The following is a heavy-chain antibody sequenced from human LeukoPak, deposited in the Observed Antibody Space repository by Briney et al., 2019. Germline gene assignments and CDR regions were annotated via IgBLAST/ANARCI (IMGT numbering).Heavy chain of an antibody. V-gene: IGHV4-39*01. CDR1: GGSISSSSYY. CDR3: ARVPGGALNWFDP. Sequence: SETLSLTCTVSGGSISSSSYYWGWIRQPPGKGLEWIGTIYYSGSTYYNPSLKSRDTISVYTSKNQFSLKLSSVTAADTAVYYCARVPGGALNWFDPWGQGTLVTVSS. CDR2: IYYSGST. J-gene: IGHJ5*02. D-gene: IGHD1-1*01.